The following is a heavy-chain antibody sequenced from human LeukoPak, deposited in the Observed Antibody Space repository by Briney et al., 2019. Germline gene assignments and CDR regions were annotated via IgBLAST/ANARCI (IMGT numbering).Heavy chain of an antibody. CDR1: GFTFSSYS. CDR3: APSLLSLAFDP. V-gene: IGHV3-21*01. J-gene: IGHJ5*02. CDR2: ISSSSSNI. Sequence: GGSLRLSCAASGFTFSSYSMNWVRQAPGKGLEWVSSISSSSSNIYYADSVKGRFTISRDNAKNSLYLQMNSLRAEDTAMFYCAPSLLSLAFDPWGQGTLVTVSS.